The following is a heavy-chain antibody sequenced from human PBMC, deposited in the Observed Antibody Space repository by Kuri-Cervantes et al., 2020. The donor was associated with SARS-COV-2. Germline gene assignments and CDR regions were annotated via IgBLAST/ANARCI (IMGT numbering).Heavy chain of an antibody. CDR3: ARVEQWLVWGYYYYGMDV. D-gene: IGHD6-19*01. J-gene: IGHJ6*02. V-gene: IGHV4-61*01. CDR2: IYYSGST. Sequence: GSLRLSCTVSGGSVSSGSYYWSWIRQPPGKGLEWIGYIYYSGSTNYNPSLKSRVTISVDTSKNQFSLKLSSVTAADTAVYYCARVEQWLVWGYYYYGMDVWGQGTTVTVSS. CDR1: GGSVSSGSYY.